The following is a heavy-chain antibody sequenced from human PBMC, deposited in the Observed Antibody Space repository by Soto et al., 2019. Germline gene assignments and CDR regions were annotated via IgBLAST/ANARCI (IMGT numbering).Heavy chain of an antibody. CDR3: ARRYGYSFDY. V-gene: IGHV4-59*01. D-gene: IGHD4-4*01. Sequence: SETLSLTCTVSGGSINSYYWSWIRQPPGKGLEWIVFIFYSGSTNYNPSLKSRVTISIDTSNNQFSLMLSSVTAAVTAVYYCARRYGYSFDYWGQGTLVTVSS. CDR2: IFYSGST. J-gene: IGHJ4*02. CDR1: GGSINSYY.